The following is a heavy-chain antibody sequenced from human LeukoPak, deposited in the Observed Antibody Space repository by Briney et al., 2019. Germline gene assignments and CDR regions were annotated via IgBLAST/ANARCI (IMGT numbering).Heavy chain of an antibody. CDR1: CYIFTTYW. J-gene: IGHJ3*02. Sequence: GGSLQISFKGSCYIFTTYWIAWGRPMPGKGLEWRGIIYPAYSDTRYSPSFQGQVTISADKYISTASLQWSSLGASDTAIYYCARYHSNSSGYYALDIWGQGTMVTVSS. CDR3: ARYHSNSSGYYALDI. CDR2: IYPAYSDT. D-gene: IGHD3-22*01. V-gene: IGHV5-51*01.